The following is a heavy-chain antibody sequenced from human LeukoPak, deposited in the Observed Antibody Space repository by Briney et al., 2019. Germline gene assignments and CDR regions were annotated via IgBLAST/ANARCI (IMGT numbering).Heavy chain of an antibody. V-gene: IGHV4-39*01. CDR3: ARQRYGYYFDY. J-gene: IGHJ4*02. CDR2: IYYSGTT. CDR1: GGSFSSSTYY. Sequence: KPSETLSLTCTVSGGSFSSSTYYWGWIRQPPGKGLEWIGSIYYSGTTYYNPSLKSRVSISVDTSKNQFSLKLSSVTAADTAVYYCARQRYGYYFDYWGQGTLVTVSS. D-gene: IGHD3-16*01.